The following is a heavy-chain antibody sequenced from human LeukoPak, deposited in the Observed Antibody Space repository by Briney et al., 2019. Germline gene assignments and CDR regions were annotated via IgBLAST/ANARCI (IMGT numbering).Heavy chain of an antibody. CDR2: IIPILGIA. Sequence: ASVKVSCKASGYTFSSYAISWVRQAPGQGLEWMGRIIPILGIANYAQKFQGRVTITADKSTSTAYMELSSLRSEDTAVYYCARDRGGRGTPFDYWGQGTLVTVSS. D-gene: IGHD2-15*01. CDR3: ARDRGGRGTPFDY. V-gene: IGHV1-69*04. CDR1: GYTFSSYA. J-gene: IGHJ4*02.